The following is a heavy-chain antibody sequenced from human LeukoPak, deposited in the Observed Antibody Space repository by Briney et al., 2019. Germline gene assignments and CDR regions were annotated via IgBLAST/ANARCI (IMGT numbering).Heavy chain of an antibody. V-gene: IGHV3-21*01. CDR3: ARRLARITGSPGAFDY. J-gene: IGHJ4*02. CDR1: GVTFSSYS. CDR2: ISSSSSYI. Sequence: GGSLRLSCAASGVTFSSYSMNWVRQAPGKGLEWVSSISSSSSYIYYADSVKGRFTISRDNTKNSPYLQINSLRAEHTAVYYCARRLARITGSPGAFDYWGQGTLVTVSS. D-gene: IGHD1-20*01.